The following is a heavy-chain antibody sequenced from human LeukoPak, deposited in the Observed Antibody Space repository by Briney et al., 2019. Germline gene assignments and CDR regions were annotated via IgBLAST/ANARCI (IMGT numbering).Heavy chain of an antibody. CDR1: GGSISSGDYY. Sequence: PSETLSLTCTVSGGSISSGDYYWSWIRQPPGKGLEWIGYIYYSGSTYYNPSLKSRVTISVDTSKNQFSLKLSSVTAADTAVYYCARDWRVAYYYDSSGHPWGQGTLVTVSS. J-gene: IGHJ5*02. V-gene: IGHV4-30-4*08. CDR3: ARDWRVAYYYDSSGHP. D-gene: IGHD3-22*01. CDR2: IYYSGST.